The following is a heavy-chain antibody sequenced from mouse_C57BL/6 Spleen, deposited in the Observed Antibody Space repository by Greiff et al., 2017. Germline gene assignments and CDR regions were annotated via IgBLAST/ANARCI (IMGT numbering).Heavy chain of an antibody. Sequence: VQLQQSGAELVKPGASVKISCTASGYAFSSYWMNWVKQRPGKGLEWIGQIYPGDGDTNYNVKFKGKATLTADTSSSTAYMQLSSLTSEDTAVYFCARSYSSGYGMDYWGQGTSVTVSA. CDR2: IYPGDGDT. J-gene: IGHJ4*01. D-gene: IGHD3-2*02. CDR1: GYAFSSYW. V-gene: IGHV1-80*01. CDR3: ARSYSSGYGMDY.